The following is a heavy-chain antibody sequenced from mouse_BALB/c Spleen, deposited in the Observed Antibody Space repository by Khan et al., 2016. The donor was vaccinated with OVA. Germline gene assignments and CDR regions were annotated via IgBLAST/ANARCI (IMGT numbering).Heavy chain of an antibody. CDR1: GYSFTTYY. V-gene: IGHV1S135*01. CDR2: IDPFSGDT. Sequence: MQLEESGPELMKPGTSVKISCKASGYSFTTYYIHWVMQSHGKSLEWIGYIDPFSGDTTFNQKFKGKATLTVDKSSSTAYIHLSNLTSEDSAIYYCTRHGYVAWFTYGGQGTLVTVSA. J-gene: IGHJ3*01. D-gene: IGHD2-2*01. CDR3: TRHGYVAWFTY.